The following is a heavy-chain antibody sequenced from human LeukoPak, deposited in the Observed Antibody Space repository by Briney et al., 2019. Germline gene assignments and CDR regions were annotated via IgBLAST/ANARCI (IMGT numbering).Heavy chain of an antibody. CDR2: IKNKADRGEI. CDR1: GFRFSDTY. V-gene: IGHV3-15*07. CDR3: TTESSGSLPY. D-gene: IGHD1-26*01. Sequence: PGGSLRLSCAASGFRFSDTYINWVRQIPGTGLEWVGLIKNKADRGEIEYAAPVKDRFTISRDDSKNTVYLQMSSLKTEDTAVYYCTTESSGSLPYWGQGTLVTVSS. J-gene: IGHJ4*02.